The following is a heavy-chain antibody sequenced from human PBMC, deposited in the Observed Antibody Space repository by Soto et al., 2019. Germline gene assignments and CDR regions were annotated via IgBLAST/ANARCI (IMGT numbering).Heavy chain of an antibody. V-gene: IGHV4-30-4*01. J-gene: IGHJ6*02. CDR1: NGSISSGDYY. Sequence: SETLSLTCTVSNGSISSGDYYFSWIRQPPGKGLEWIGYIYYSGSTYYNPSFKSRVTISLETSKNQFSLRLSSVTAADTAVYYCARVSITLIRGVIITHRDYYYYGMDVWGQGTTVTVSS. CDR2: IYYSGST. D-gene: IGHD3-10*01. CDR3: ARVSITLIRGVIITHRDYYYYGMDV.